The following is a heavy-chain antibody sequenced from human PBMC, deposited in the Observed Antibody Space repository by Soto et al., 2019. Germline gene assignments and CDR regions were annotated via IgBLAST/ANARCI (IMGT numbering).Heavy chain of an antibody. Sequence: SETLSLTCTVSGGSISSYYWSWIRQPPGKGLEWIGYIYYSGSTNYNPSLKSRVTISVDTSKNQFSLKLSSVTAADTAVYYCARNTKDYDFWSGYFYEYYYGMDVWGQGTTVTVSS. CDR3: ARNTKDYDFWSGYFYEYYYGMDV. CDR2: IYYSGST. CDR1: GGSISSYY. J-gene: IGHJ6*02. V-gene: IGHV4-59*08. D-gene: IGHD3-3*01.